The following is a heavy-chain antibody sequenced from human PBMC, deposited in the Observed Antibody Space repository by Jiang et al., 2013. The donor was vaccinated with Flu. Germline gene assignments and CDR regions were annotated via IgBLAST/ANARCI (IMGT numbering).Heavy chain of an antibody. V-gene: IGHV3-48*03. CDR1: TFSSYE. Sequence: TFSSYEMELGRQXSRKGAGVGFHTLVGSGSTIYYADSVKGRFTISRDNAKNSLYLQMNSLRAEDTAVYYCASQRQLVDPLGYYYYMDVWGKGTTVTVSS. D-gene: IGHD6-13*01. CDR2: LVGSGSTI. J-gene: IGHJ6*03. CDR3: ASQRQLVDPLGYYYYMDV.